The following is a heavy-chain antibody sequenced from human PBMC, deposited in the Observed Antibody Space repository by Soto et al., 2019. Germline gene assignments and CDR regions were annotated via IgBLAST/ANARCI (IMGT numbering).Heavy chain of an antibody. J-gene: IGHJ5*02. CDR3: ARAWFGDVWFDP. CDR2: IYYSGST. V-gene: IGHV4-31*03. Sequence: SETLSLTCTVSGGSISSGGYYWSWIRQHPGKGLEWIGYIYYSGSTYYNPSLKSRVTISVDTSKNQFSLKLSSVTAADTAVYYCARAWFGDVWFDPWGQGTLVTVSS. CDR1: GGSISSGGYY. D-gene: IGHD3-10*01.